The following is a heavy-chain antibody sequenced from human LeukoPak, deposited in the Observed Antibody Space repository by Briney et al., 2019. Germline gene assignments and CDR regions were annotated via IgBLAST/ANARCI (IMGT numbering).Heavy chain of an antibody. CDR3: ARDRAAADP. CDR2: IYTDDRT. V-gene: IGHV3-23*03. CDR1: RFTFSSYA. D-gene: IGHD6-13*01. J-gene: IGHJ5*02. Sequence: PGGSLRLSCAASRFTFSSYAMSWVRQAPGKGLEWVSDIYTDDRTYYADSVKGRFTISRDDSKNMLFLQMDSLRVEDTAVYYCARDRAAADPWGQGTLVTVSS.